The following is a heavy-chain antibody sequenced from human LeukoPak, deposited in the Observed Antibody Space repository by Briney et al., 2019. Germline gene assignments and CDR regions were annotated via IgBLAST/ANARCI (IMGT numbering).Heavy chain of an antibody. Sequence: SVKVSCKASGGTFSSYAISWGRQAPGQGLEWMGGIIPIFGTANYAQKFQGRVTITADESTSTAYMELSSLRSEDTAVYYCARDRYYYDSSGYTWFDPWGQGTLVTVSS. D-gene: IGHD3-22*01. CDR2: IIPIFGTA. CDR1: GGTFSSYA. V-gene: IGHV1-69*13. J-gene: IGHJ5*02. CDR3: ARDRYYYDSSGYTWFDP.